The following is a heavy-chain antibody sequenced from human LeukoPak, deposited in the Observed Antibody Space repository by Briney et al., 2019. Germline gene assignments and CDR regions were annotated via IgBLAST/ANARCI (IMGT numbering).Heavy chain of an antibody. CDR3: AGRGRYYYYYYMDV. CDR1: GGSFSGYY. Sequence: PSETLSLTCAVYGGSFSGYYWSWIRQPPGKGLEWMGEINHSGSTNYNPSLKSRVTISVDTSKNQFSLKLSSVTAADTAVYYCAGRGRYYYYYYMDVWGKGTTVTVSS. J-gene: IGHJ6*03. CDR2: INHSGST. V-gene: IGHV4-34*01.